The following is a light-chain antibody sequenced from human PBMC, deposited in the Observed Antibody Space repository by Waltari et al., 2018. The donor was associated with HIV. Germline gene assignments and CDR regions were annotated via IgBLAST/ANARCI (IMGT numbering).Light chain of an antibody. CDR1: QSVSNY. Sequence: VLTQSPASLVLSPGERATLSCRASQSVSNYSAWYQQKPGQAPRLLIYGASSRATGIPARFSGSGSGTDFTLTISSLEPGDFAVYYCQHRSNWPITFGQGTRLEIK. CDR2: GAS. J-gene: IGKJ5*01. CDR3: QHRSNWPIT. V-gene: IGKV3-11*01.